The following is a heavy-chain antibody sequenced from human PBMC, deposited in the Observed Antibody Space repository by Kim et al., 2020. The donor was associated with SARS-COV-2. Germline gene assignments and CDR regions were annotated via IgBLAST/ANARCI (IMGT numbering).Heavy chain of an antibody. D-gene: IGHD3-16*02. CDR3: AAGRLGELSNNYYYYYVMDV. V-gene: IGHV1-58*01. CDR1: GLTFTSSA. CDR2: IVVGSGNT. J-gene: IGHJ6*02. Sequence: SVKVSCKASGLTFTSSAVQWVRQARGQRLEWLGWIVVGSGNTNYAQKFQERGTITRDMSTSTAYMELSSLRSEDTAVYYCAAGRLGELSNNYYYYYVMDVWGQGTTVTVSS.